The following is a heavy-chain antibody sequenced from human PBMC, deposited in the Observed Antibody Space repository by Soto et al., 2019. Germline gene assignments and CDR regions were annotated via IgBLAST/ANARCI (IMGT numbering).Heavy chain of an antibody. Sequence: QVQLVQSGAEVKKPGASVKVSCKASGYTFTSYGISWVRQAPGQGLEWMGWISAYNGNTNYPQKLQGKVTMTTDTTTSAAYIALRSLRSDDTAVYYCARDAPQFGYWGQGTLVTVSS. CDR3: ARDAPQFGY. CDR1: GYTFTSYG. D-gene: IGHD3-10*01. CDR2: ISAYNGNT. J-gene: IGHJ4*02. V-gene: IGHV1-18*01.